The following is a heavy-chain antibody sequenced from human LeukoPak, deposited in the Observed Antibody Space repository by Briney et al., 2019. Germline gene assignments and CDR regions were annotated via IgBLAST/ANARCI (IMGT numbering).Heavy chain of an antibody. J-gene: IGHJ4*02. CDR1: GFTFSSYA. D-gene: IGHD6-19*01. Sequence: GGSLRLSCAASGFTFSSYAMSWVRQAPGKGLEWVSAISASGGSTNYADSVKGRFTISRDNSKNTVSLQMNSLRAEDTAVYYCAKGAGYSSGWSDYWGQGTLVTVSS. V-gene: IGHV3-23*01. CDR2: ISASGGST. CDR3: AKGAGYSSGWSDY.